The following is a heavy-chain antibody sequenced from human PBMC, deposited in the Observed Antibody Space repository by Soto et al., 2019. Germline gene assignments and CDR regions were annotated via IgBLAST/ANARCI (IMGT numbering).Heavy chain of an antibody. CDR2: IRAYNGNT. Sequence: QVQLVQSGAEVKKPGASVKVSCKASGYTFTSYGISWVRQAPGQGLEWMGWIRAYNGNTNYAQNLQGRVTITTDTSTSTAYMGLRSRRSDDTSVYYCARDLPTMDVWGQGTTVTVSS. V-gene: IGHV1-18*01. CDR1: GYTFTSYG. J-gene: IGHJ6*02. CDR3: ARDLPTMDV.